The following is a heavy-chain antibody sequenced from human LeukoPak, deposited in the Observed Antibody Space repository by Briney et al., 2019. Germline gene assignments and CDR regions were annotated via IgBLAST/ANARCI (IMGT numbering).Heavy chain of an antibody. J-gene: IGHJ4*02. Sequence: GGSLRLSCAASGFTFSSYEMNWVRQAPGKGLEWVSYISSSGSTIYYADSVKGRFTISRDNAKNSLYLQMNSLRAEDTAVYYCAKDPVGYGGNYFDYWGQGTLVTVSS. CDR3: AKDPVGYGGNYFDY. CDR1: GFTFSSYE. D-gene: IGHD4-23*01. CDR2: ISSSGSTI. V-gene: IGHV3-48*03.